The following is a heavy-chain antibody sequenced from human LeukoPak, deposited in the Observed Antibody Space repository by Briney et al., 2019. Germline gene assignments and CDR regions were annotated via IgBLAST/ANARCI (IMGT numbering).Heavy chain of an antibody. CDR1: GFTFSSSW. D-gene: IGHD6-6*01. CDR3: ARDGPYSTSSTHPP. J-gene: IGHJ5*02. V-gene: IGHV3-7*03. CDR2: IKQDGSEK. Sequence: GGSLRLSCAASGFTFSSSWMSWVRQAPGKGLEWVANIKQDGSEKYYVGSVKGRFTISRGNAKNSLYLQMDSLRAEDTAVYYCARDGPYSTSSTHPPWGQGTLVTVSS.